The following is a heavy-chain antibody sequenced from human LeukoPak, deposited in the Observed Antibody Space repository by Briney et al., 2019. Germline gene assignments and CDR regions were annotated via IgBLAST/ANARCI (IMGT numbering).Heavy chain of an antibody. CDR3: ARDYYDSSGYRNWFNP. J-gene: IGHJ5*02. CDR2: ISAYNGNT. V-gene: IGHV1-18*01. D-gene: IGHD3-22*01. CDR1: GYTFTSYG. Sequence: ASVKVSCTASGYTFTSYGISWVRQAPGQGLEWVGWISAYNGNTNSAQKLQGRVTMTTDTSTSTTYMELRSLRSDDTAVYYCARDYYDSSGYRNWFNPWGQGTLVTVSS.